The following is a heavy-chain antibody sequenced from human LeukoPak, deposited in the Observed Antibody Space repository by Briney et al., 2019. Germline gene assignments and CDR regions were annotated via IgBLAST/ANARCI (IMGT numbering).Heavy chain of an antibody. V-gene: IGHV4-59*01. Sequence: SETLSLTCTVSGGSISSYYWSWIRQPPGKGLEWIGYIYYSGSTNYNPSLKSRVTISVDTSKNQFSLKPSSVTAADTAVYYCARGGTVTTERWGQGTLVTVSS. D-gene: IGHD4-17*01. J-gene: IGHJ4*02. CDR1: GGSISSYY. CDR2: IYYSGST. CDR3: ARGGTVTTER.